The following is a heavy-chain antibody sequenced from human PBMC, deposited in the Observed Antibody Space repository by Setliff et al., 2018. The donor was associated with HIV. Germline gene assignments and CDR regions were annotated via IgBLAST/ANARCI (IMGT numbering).Heavy chain of an antibody. V-gene: IGHV1-46*01. J-gene: IGHJ4*02. CDR1: GYTFTSYY. Sequence: ASVKVSCKASGYTFTSYYMHWVRQAPGQGLEWMGIINPSGGSTSYAQKFQGRVTISRDTSASTAYVELYSLTSEDTAVYYCARTLTYYFDGSFSSGPADYWGLGTLVTVSS. CDR3: ARTLTYYFDGSFSSGPADY. CDR2: INPSGGST. D-gene: IGHD3-22*01.